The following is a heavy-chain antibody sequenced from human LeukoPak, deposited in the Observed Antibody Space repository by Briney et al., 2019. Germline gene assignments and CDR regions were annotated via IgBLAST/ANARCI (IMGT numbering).Heavy chain of an antibody. CDR2: MNPNSGNT. CDR1: GYTFTSYD. Sequence: GASVKVSCKASGYTFTSYDINWVRQATGQGLEWMGWMNPNSGNTGYAQKFQGGVTMTRNTPISTAYKELSSLRSEDTAVYYCARADVRYPFDYWGQGTLVTVSS. CDR3: ARADVRYPFDY. V-gene: IGHV1-8*01. J-gene: IGHJ4*02. D-gene: IGHD3-9*01.